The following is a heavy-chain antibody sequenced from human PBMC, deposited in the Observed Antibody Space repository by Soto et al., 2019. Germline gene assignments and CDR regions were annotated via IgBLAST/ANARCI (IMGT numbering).Heavy chain of an antibody. CDR2: IYPGDSDT. J-gene: IGHJ6*02. Sequence: EVQLVQSGAEVKKPGESLKISCKGSGYSFTSYWIGWVRQMPGKGLEWMGIIYPGDSDTRYSPSFQGQVTISADKSISTASLQWSSLKASDTAMYYCARLVAAAGYYYYYGMDVWGQGTTVTVSS. CDR1: GYSFTSYW. CDR3: ARLVAAAGYYYYYGMDV. V-gene: IGHV5-51*01. D-gene: IGHD6-13*01.